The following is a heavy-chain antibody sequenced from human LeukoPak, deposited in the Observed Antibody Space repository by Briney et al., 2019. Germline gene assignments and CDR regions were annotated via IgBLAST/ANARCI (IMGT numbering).Heavy chain of an antibody. CDR3: ARGRSITSYYDFWSGYYTLAWFDP. V-gene: IGHV3-30-3*01. Sequence: GRSLRLSCAASGLTFSIYAMHWVRQAPGKGLEWVAVISYDGSNKYYADSVKGRFTISRDNSKNTLYLQMNSLRAEDTAVYYCARGRSITSYYDFWSGYYTLAWFDPWGQGTLVTVSS. J-gene: IGHJ5*02. CDR2: ISYDGSNK. D-gene: IGHD3-3*01. CDR1: GLTFSIYA.